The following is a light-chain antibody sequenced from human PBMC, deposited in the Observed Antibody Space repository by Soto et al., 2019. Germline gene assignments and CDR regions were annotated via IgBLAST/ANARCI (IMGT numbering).Light chain of an antibody. V-gene: IGKV3-15*01. CDR2: GAS. CDR1: QSVSSN. Sequence: EIVMTQSPATLSVSPGERATLSCRASQSVSSNLAWYQQKPGQAPRLLIYGASTRATGIPARFSGSGSGTDFTLTISSLQSADFAVYYCQQYNNWPFTFGPGTNVDIK. J-gene: IGKJ3*01. CDR3: QQYNNWPFT.